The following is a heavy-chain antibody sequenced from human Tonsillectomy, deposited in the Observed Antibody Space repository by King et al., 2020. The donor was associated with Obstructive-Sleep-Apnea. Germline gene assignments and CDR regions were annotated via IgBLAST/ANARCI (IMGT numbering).Heavy chain of an antibody. CDR2: ISYDGSNK. Sequence: VQLVESGGGVVQPGRSLRLSCAASGFTFSSYAMHWVRQAPGKGLEWVAVISYDGSNKYYADSVKGRFTISRDNSKNTLYLQMNSLRAEETAVYYCAGDLYYYDSSGYYYSKGNAFDIWGQGTMVTVSS. CDR3: AGDLYYYDSSGYYYSKGNAFDI. V-gene: IGHV3-30*04. D-gene: IGHD3-22*01. CDR1: GFTFSSYA. J-gene: IGHJ3*02.